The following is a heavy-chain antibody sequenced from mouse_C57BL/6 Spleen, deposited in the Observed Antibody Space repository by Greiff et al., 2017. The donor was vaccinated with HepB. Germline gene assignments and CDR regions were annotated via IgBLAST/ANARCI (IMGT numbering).Heavy chain of an antibody. V-gene: IGHV1-76*01. CDR1: GYTFTDYY. D-gene: IGHD4-1*01. J-gene: IGHJ4*01. CDR3: AQTGTGAMDY. Sequence: QVQLQQSGAELVRPGASVKLSCKASGYTFTDYYINWVNQRPGQGLEWIARIYPGSGNTYYNEKFKGKATLTAEKSSSTAYMQLSSLTSEDSAVYFCAQTGTGAMDYWGQGTSVTVSS. CDR2: IYPGSGNT.